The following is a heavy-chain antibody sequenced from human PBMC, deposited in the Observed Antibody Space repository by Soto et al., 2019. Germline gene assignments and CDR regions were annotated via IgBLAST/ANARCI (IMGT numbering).Heavy chain of an antibody. CDR3: AGGQDDFDY. CDR2: ISYDGSNK. J-gene: IGHJ4*02. V-gene: IGHV3-30*03. D-gene: IGHD2-15*01. Sequence: QVQLVESGGGVVQPGRSLRLSCAASEFPFSNYGMHWVRQAPGKGLEWVAHISYDGSNKHYADSVKGGFTISRDNSKNMLFLQMSSRRTEDTAVYYCAGGQDDFDYCGQGTRVSVSS. CDR1: EFPFSNYG.